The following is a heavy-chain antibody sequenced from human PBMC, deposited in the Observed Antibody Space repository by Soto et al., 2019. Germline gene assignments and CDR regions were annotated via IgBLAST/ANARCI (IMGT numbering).Heavy chain of an antibody. CDR2: ISSSSSTI. D-gene: IGHD3-10*01. CDR3: ARDPDVLLWFGEFEGYGMDV. V-gene: IGHV3-48*02. J-gene: IGHJ6*02. Sequence: GGSLRLSCAASGFTFSSYSMNWVRQAPGKGLEWVSYISSSSSTIYYADSVKGRFTISRDNAKNSLYLQMNSLRDEDTAVYYCARDPDVLLWFGEFEGYGMDVWGQGTTVTVSS. CDR1: GFTFSSYS.